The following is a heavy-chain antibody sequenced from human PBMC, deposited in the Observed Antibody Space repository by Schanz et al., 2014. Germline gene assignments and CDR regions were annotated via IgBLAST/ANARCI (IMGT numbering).Heavy chain of an antibody. CDR1: GFTFSSYG. Sequence: QVQLVESGGGVVQPGRSLRLSCAASGFTFSSYGMHWVRQAPGKGLEWVAVIWYDGSNKYYADSVKGRFTISRDNSKNTPYLPMNTLSPDAPAVYSCATEKGDCSSTSCSYYLDYWGQGTLVTVSS. V-gene: IGHV3-33*01. D-gene: IGHD2-2*01. CDR3: ATEKGDCSSTSCSYYLDY. CDR2: IWYDGSNK. J-gene: IGHJ4*02.